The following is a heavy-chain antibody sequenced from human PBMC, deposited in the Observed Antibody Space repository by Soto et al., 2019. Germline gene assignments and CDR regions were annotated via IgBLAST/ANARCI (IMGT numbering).Heavy chain of an antibody. D-gene: IGHD2-15*01. V-gene: IGHV4-59*08. CDR3: ARRGYMDV. J-gene: IGHJ6*04. CDR2: ISDSGSI. CDR1: GASINSYY. Sequence: SETLSLTCTVSGASINSYYWSWIRQPPGKGLEWIGFISDSGSINYNPSLKSRATISVDTSRNQFSLKLSSVTAADTAVYYCARRGYMDVWGKGTTVTVSS.